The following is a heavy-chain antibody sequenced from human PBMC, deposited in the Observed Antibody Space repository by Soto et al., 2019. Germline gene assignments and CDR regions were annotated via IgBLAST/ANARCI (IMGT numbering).Heavy chain of an antibody. CDR1: GFTFSSYG. CDR3: AKEGGAARAFDY. D-gene: IGHD6-6*01. Sequence: QVQLVESGGGVVQPGRSLRLSCAASGFTFSSYGMHWVRQAPGKGLEWVAVIPYDGSNKYYADSVKGRFTISRDNSKNTLYLQMNSLRAEDTAVYYCAKEGGAARAFDYWGQGTLVTVSS. J-gene: IGHJ4*02. CDR2: IPYDGSNK. V-gene: IGHV3-30*18.